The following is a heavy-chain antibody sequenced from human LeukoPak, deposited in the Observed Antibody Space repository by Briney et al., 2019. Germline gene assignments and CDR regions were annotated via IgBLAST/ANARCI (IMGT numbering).Heavy chain of an antibody. D-gene: IGHD6-13*01. Sequence: SETLSLTCTISGGSISSYYWSWIRQPPGKGLEWIAYIYYSGSTNYNPSLKSRVTISVDTSKSQFSLKLSSVTAADTAVYYCARGSSSWYNAAFDIWGQGTMVTASS. J-gene: IGHJ3*02. CDR2: IYYSGST. CDR3: ARGSSSWYNAAFDI. CDR1: GGSISSYY. V-gene: IGHV4-59*01.